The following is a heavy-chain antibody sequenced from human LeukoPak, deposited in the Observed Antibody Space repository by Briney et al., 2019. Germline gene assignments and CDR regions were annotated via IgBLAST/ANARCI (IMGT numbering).Heavy chain of an antibody. CDR2: INHSGST. V-gene: IGHV4-34*01. CDR3: ARGPFDYYYYGMDV. CDR1: GGSFSGYY. J-gene: IGHJ6*02. D-gene: IGHD3-16*01. Sequence: SETLSLTCAVYGGSFSGYYWSWIRQPPGKGLEWIGEINHSGSTNYNPSLKSRVTISVDTSKNQFSLKLSSVTAADTAVYYCARGPFDYYYYGMDVWGQGTSVTVSS.